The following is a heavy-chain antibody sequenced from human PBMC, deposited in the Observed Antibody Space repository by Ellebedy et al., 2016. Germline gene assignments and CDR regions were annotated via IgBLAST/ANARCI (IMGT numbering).Heavy chain of an antibody. D-gene: IGHD4-17*01. J-gene: IGHJ5*02. V-gene: IGHV3-23*01. CDR1: GIAFSDFF. Sequence: GESLKISXAASGIAFSDFFMSCVRRAPGKGLEWVATISAGGETTYFADSMGGRFTVSRDNSKSTLYLHMNSLRVDDTAVYYCRPGHYANLWGHGTLVTVSS. CDR2: ISAGGETT. CDR3: RPGHYANL.